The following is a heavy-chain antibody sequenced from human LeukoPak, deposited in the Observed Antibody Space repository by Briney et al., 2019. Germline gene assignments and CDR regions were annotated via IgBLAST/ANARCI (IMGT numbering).Heavy chain of an antibody. J-gene: IGHJ5*02. V-gene: IGHV3-30*18. CDR3: AKDRISEETYNWFDP. Sequence: GRSLRLSCAASGFTFSAYGMHWVRQAPGKGLEWVAVISYDGSNKYYADSVKGRFTISRDNSKNTLYLQMNSLRAEDTAVYYCAKDRISEETYNWFDPWGQGTLVTVSS. D-gene: IGHD2-15*01. CDR2: ISYDGSNK. CDR1: GFTFSAYG.